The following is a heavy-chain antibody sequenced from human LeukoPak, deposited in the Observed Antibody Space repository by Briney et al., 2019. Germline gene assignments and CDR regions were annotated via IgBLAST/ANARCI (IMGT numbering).Heavy chain of an antibody. J-gene: IGHJ4*02. CDR3: ARTHRDIVVVPEAPFDY. Sequence: GGSLRLSCAASGFTFSDSGIHWVRQASGKGLEWVGHIRGKADNYATVYAASVKGRFTITRDDSENTLYLQMSSLRAEDTAVYYCARTHRDIVVVPEAPFDYWGQGTLVTVSS. CDR2: IRGKADNYAT. V-gene: IGHV3-73*01. CDR1: GFTFSDSG. D-gene: IGHD2-2*01.